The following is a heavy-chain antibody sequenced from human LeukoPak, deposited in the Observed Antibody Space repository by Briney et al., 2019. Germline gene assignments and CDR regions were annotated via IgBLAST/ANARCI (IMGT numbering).Heavy chain of an antibody. J-gene: IGHJ4*02. CDR2: FHYSGST. CDR1: GGSISSSSYY. Sequence: SETPSLTCSVSGGSISSSSYYWGWIRQPPGKGLEWIGSFHYSGSTYYNPSLKSRVTISVNMSKNQFSLKLNSVTAADTAVYYCARILWFGELGGYPLDYWGQGTLVTVSS. D-gene: IGHD3-10*01. CDR3: ARILWFGELGGYPLDY. V-gene: IGHV4-39*07.